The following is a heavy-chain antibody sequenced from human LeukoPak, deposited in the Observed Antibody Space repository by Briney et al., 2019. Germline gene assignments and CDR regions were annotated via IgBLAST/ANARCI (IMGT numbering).Heavy chain of an antibody. CDR1: GGSISSSSYY. V-gene: IGHV4-39*07. D-gene: IGHD2-21*01. CDR3: ARWDHIGGGLDY. Sequence: SETLSLTCTVSGGSISSSSYYWGWIRQPPGKGLEWIGSIYYSGSTYYNPSLKSRVTISVDTSKNQFSLKLSSVTAADTAVYYCARWDHIGGGLDYWGQGTLVTVSS. J-gene: IGHJ4*02. CDR2: IYYSGST.